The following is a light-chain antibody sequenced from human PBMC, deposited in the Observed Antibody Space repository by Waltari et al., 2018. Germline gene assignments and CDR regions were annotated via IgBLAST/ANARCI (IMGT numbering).Light chain of an antibody. Sequence: QSVLTQPPSASRTPGPRVTFSCSGTCYHIPLSSLFWYQQLPGTAPKLLINRNDHRPSGVPDRFSGSKSGTSASLAISGLRSEDEAEYYCAAWDDSLGGPVFGGGTKVTVL. CDR3: AAWDDSLGGPV. CDR2: RND. J-gene: IGLJ3*02. V-gene: IGLV1-47*01. CDR1: CYHIPLSS.